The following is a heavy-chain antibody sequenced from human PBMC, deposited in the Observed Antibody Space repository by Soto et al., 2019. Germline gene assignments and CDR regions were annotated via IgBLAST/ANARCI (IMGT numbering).Heavy chain of an antibody. CDR1: GFTFSSYS. CDR2: ISSSSSYI. J-gene: IGHJ4*02. V-gene: IGHV3-21*01. D-gene: IGHD6-13*01. CDR3: ARVHSAAGLFLLY. Sequence: GGSLRLSCAASGFTFSSYSMNWVRQAPGKGLEWVSSISSSSSYIYYADSVKGRFTISRDNAKNSLYLQMNSLRAEDTAVYYCARVHSAAGLFLLYWGQGTLVTVSS.